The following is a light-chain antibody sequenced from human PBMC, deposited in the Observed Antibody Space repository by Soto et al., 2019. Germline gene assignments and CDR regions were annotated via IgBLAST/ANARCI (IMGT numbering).Light chain of an antibody. CDR3: QQYGSSPTT. J-gene: IGKJ1*01. Sequence: EIVLTQSPATLSLSPGETATLSCRASQSVSNSYLAWYQQKPGRAPRLLIYGASSRATDIPDRFSGSGSGTDFTLTISRLEPVDSAVYYCQQYGSSPTTFGQGTKVDIK. CDR2: GAS. V-gene: IGKV3-20*01. CDR1: QSVSNSY.